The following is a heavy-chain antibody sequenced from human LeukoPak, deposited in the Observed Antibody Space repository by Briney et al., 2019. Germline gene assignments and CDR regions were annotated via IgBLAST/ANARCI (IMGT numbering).Heavy chain of an antibody. CDR1: GGSISSHY. CDR2: IYYSGST. CDR3: AREAGGQLVAFDI. J-gene: IGHJ3*02. V-gene: IGHV4-59*11. Sequence: PSETLSLTCTVSGGSISSHYWSWIRQPRGKGLELIGYIYYSGSTNYNPSLKSRVTISVDTSKNQFSLKLSSVTAADTAVYYCAREAGGQLVAFDIWGQGTMITVSS. D-gene: IGHD6-6*01.